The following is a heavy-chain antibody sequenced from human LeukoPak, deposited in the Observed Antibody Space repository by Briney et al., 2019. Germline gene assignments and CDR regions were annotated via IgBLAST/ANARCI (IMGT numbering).Heavy chain of an antibody. Sequence: PGGSLRLSCVASGFTFTRSCMHWVRQAPGKGLEWVAAIPHGGSNAYYADSVKGRFTISRDDSKNTQYLQMNSLRIEDSAVYYCATGSDFYYASWGQGTLVTVSS. D-gene: IGHD3-3*01. J-gene: IGHJ5*02. V-gene: IGHV3-30-3*01. CDR1: GFTFTRSC. CDR3: ATGSDFYYAS. CDR2: IPHGGSNA.